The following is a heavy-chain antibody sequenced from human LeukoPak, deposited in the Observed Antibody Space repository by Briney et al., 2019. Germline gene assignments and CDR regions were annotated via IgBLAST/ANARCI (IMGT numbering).Heavy chain of an antibody. CDR3: LVILTEPTSPSPDGLDI. J-gene: IGHJ3*02. D-gene: IGHD2-15*01. Sequence: GGSLRLSCAASGFIFSNYVVSWVRQAPGKGLEWVSRIDSDDGSTSYADSVRGRFTISRDNAKKTLYLQMNSLRVEDTAVYYCLVILTEPTSPSPDGLDIWGQGTMVTVSS. CDR2: IDSDDGST. V-gene: IGHV3-74*01. CDR1: GFIFSNYV.